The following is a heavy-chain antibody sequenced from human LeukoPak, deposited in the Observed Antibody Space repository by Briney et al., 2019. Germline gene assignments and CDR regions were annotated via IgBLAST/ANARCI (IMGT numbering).Heavy chain of an antibody. CDR2: INHSGST. D-gene: IGHD6-13*01. V-gene: IGHV4-34*01. CDR1: GGSISSYF. J-gene: IGHJ6*03. Sequence: SETLSLTCSVSGGSISSYFWSWIRQPPGKGLEWIGEINHSGSTNYNPSLKSRVTISVDTSKNQFSLKLSSVTAADTAVYYCARHKVRSSSWYYYYYYMDVWGKGTTVTISS. CDR3: ARHKVRSSSWYYYYYYMDV.